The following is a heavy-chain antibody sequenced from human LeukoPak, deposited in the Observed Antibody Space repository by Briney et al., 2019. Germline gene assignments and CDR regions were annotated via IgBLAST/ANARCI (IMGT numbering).Heavy chain of an antibody. V-gene: IGHV1-2*02. CDR2: INPNDGDT. CDR1: GYTFTDYY. Sequence: ASVKVSCKASGYTFTDYYMHWVRQAPGQGFEWMGWINPNDGDTNYAQRFQGRVAMTRDTSISTAHMEVSRLRSNDTAVYYCARANFLYCSSTTCLFDYWGQGTLVTVSS. D-gene: IGHD2-2*01. J-gene: IGHJ4*02. CDR3: ARANFLYCSSTTCLFDY.